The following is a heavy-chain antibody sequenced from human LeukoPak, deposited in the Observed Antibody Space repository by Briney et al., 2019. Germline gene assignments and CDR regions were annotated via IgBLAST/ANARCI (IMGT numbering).Heavy chain of an antibody. V-gene: IGHV3-23*01. J-gene: IGHJ4*02. CDR1: GFTFSSYA. CDR3: AGYYDFWGGLDY. Sequence: GGSLRLSCAASGFTFSSYAMSWVRQAPGKGLEWVSIIRGNGGSANYADSVKGRFTISRDNSKNTLYLQMNSLRAEDTAVYYCAGYYDFWGGLDYWGQGTLVTVSS. D-gene: IGHD3-3*01. CDR2: IRGNGGSA.